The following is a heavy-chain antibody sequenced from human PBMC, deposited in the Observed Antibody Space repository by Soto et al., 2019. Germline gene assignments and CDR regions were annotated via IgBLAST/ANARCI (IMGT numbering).Heavy chain of an antibody. CDR2: ISSSSRTI. J-gene: IGHJ3*02. CDR3: ARSYCSGGNCYSSDAFDI. CDR1: GFTFSSYS. D-gene: IGHD2-15*01. Sequence: PGGSLRLSCAASGFTFSSYSMNWVRQAPGKGLEYLSYISSSSRTIYYGDSVKGRITISRDNAKNSLYLQMNSRRDDDTAVYYCARSYCSGGNCYSSDAFDIWGQGTMVTVSS. V-gene: IGHV3-48*02.